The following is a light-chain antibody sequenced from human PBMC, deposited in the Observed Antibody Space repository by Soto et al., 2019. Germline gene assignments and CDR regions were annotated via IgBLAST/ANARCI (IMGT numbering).Light chain of an antibody. CDR1: QDIEGF. V-gene: IGKV1-27*01. CDR3: QKYNKAPWK. J-gene: IGKJ1*01. CDR2: GTS. Sequence: DIQMTQSPPSLSASVGDRVTITCRARQDIEGFLAWYQQKPGTAPKLLVYGTSTLQSGVTSRFSGSGWGTDFILTISSLQPEDVATDYCQKYNKAPWKFGQGTKV.